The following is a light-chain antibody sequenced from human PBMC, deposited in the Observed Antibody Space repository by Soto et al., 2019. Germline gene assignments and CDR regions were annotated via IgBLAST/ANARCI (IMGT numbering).Light chain of an antibody. Sequence: DIQMTQSPSTLSASVGDRVTITCRASQSISSWLAWYQQKPGKAPKLLIYKASSLESGVPSRFSGSGSGTEFTLTISSLQPDDFATYYCQQYHSYIRGTFGQGTKVEIK. CDR1: QSISSW. CDR2: KAS. CDR3: QQYHSYIRGT. J-gene: IGKJ1*01. V-gene: IGKV1-5*03.